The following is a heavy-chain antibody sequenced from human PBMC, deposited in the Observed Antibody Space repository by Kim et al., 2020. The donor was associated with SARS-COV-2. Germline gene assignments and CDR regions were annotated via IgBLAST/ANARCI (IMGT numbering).Heavy chain of an antibody. J-gene: IGHJ1*01. CDR1: GFTVSSNY. CDR2: IYSGGST. V-gene: IGHV3-53*01. Sequence: GGSLRLSCAASGFTVSSNYMSWVRQAPGKGLEWVSVIYSGGSTYYADSVKGRFTISRDNSKNTLYLQMNSLRAEDTAVYYCARGPGIAAAGTPTYFQHWGQGTLVTVSS. CDR3: ARGPGIAAAGTPTYFQH. D-gene: IGHD6-13*01.